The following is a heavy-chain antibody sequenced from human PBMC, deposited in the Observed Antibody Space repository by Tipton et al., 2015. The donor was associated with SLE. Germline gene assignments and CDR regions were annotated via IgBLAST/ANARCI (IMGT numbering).Heavy chain of an antibody. CDR3: ARELMVVRGLSRRDAFDI. CDR2: ISYSGST. J-gene: IGHJ3*02. D-gene: IGHD3-10*01. V-gene: IGHV4-61*01. Sequence: TLSLTCTVSGGSVSSGNYHWSWIRQPPGKGLEWIGYISYSGSTNYNPSLKGRVTISVDTSKNQFSLTLSSVTAADTAVYYCARELMVVRGLSRRDAFDIWGQGAMVTVSS. CDR1: GGSVSSGNYH.